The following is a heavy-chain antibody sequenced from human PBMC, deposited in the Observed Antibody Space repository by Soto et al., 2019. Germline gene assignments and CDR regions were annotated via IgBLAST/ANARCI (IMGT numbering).Heavy chain of an antibody. CDR2: LSGSGGDT. Sequence: GGSLRLSCAASGFIFTDYAMTWVRQAPGKGLEWVSGLSGSGGDTYYADSVKGRFTISRDNAKNSLYLQMNSLRAEDTAVYYCAREIVVARGASYFDYWGPGTLVTVSS. CDR1: GFIFTDYA. CDR3: AREIVVARGASYFDY. J-gene: IGHJ4*02. D-gene: IGHD2-2*01. V-gene: IGHV3-23*01.